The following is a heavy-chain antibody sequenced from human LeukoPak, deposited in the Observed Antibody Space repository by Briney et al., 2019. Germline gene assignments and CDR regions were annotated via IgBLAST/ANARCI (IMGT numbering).Heavy chain of an antibody. CDR1: GGTFSSYA. V-gene: IGHV1-69*13. J-gene: IGHJ4*02. Sequence: SVKVSCKASGGTFSSYAISWVRQAPGQGLEWMGGIIPIFGTANYAQKFQGRVTITADESTSTAYMELSSLRSEDTAVYYCARANTTIVGATNFDYWGQGTLVTVSS. D-gene: IGHD1-26*01. CDR3: ARANTTIVGATNFDY. CDR2: IIPIFGTA.